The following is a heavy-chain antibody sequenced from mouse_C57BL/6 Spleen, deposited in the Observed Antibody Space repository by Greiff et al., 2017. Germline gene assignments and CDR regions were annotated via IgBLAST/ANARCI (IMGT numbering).Heavy chain of an antibody. CDR3: TREAYDGYYKGYAMDY. J-gene: IGHJ4*01. D-gene: IGHD2-3*01. V-gene: IGHV1-15*01. CDR1: GYTFTDYE. Sequence: SGAELVRPGASVTLSCKASGYTFTDYEMHWVKQTPVHGLEWIGAIDPETGGTAYNQKFKGKAILTADKSSSTAYMELRSLTSEDSAVYYGTREAYDGYYKGYAMDYWGQGTSVTVSS. CDR2: IDPETGGT.